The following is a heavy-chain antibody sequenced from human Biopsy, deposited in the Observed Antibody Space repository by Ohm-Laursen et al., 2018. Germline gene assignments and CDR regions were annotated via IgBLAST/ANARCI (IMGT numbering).Heavy chain of an antibody. D-gene: IGHD6-13*01. J-gene: IGHJ4*02. Sequence: SLRLSCSASGFTFSRYWIHWVRQAPGKGLLTWVSHTNEDGSHTDYADSVKGRFTVPRDNAKNTLFLQMNSLRAEDTAVYYCAKEETAYSSTSLDYWGQGTLVTVSS. CDR2: TNEDGSHT. CDR3: AKEETAYSSTSLDY. V-gene: IGHV3-74*01. CDR1: GFTFSRYW.